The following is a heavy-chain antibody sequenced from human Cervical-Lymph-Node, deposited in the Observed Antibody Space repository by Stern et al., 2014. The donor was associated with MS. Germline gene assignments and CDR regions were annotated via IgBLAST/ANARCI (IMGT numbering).Heavy chain of an antibody. V-gene: IGHV4-34*01. CDR3: ARGRGYSGRDLDY. CDR2: INHSGST. CDR1: GGSFSGYY. J-gene: IGHJ4*02. Sequence: QVQLQQWGAGLLKPSETLSLTCAVYGGSFSGYYWSWIRQPPGKGLEWIGEINHSGSTSYNPALNGRVTISVAPSKNHFSLKLSSGTAADTAVYYGARGRGYSGRDLDYWGQGTLVTVSS. D-gene: IGHD5-12*01.